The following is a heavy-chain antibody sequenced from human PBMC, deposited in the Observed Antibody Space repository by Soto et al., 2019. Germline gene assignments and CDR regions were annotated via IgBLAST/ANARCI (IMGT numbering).Heavy chain of an antibody. CDR3: ARYNWNYGASAFDI. CDR2: IYYSGST. V-gene: IGHV4-39*01. D-gene: IGHD1-7*01. Sequence: SETLSLTCTVSGGSISSSSYYWGWIRQPPGKGLEWIGSIYYSGSTYYNPSLKSRVTISVDTSKNQFSLKLSSVTAADTAVYYCARYNWNYGASAFDIWGQGTMVTVSS. J-gene: IGHJ3*02. CDR1: GGSISSSSYY.